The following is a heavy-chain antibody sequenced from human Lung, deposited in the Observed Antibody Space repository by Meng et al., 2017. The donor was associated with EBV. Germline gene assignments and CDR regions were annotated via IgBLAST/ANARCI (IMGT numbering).Heavy chain of an antibody. J-gene: IGHJ4*02. CDR2: INPDGSVI. V-gene: IGHV3-74*01. CDR3: AKDCFGDKDS. CDR1: GFTLRSYW. Sequence: EVQVMEAGGGLVRPGGSLRLSWAASGFTLRSYWVHWVRQAPGKGLVWVSRINPDGSVITYADSVKGRFTISRDNAKNTVYLQMNNLRAEDTAVYYCAKDCFGDKDSWGQGTLVTVSS. D-gene: IGHD2-21*01.